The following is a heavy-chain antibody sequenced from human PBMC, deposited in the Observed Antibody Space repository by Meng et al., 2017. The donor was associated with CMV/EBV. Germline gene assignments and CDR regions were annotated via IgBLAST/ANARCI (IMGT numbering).Heavy chain of an antibody. J-gene: IGHJ3*02. CDR2: ISYDGTNK. V-gene: IGHV3-30*04. Sequence: FPFSDSAMHWVRQAPGKGLEWVAIISYDGTNKYCADSVEGRFTISRDNSKNTLYLQMSSLRAEDTAVYYCARTRYCRTTSCYDAFDIWGQGTMVTVSS. D-gene: IGHD2-2*01. CDR3: ARTRYCRTTSCYDAFDI. CDR1: FPFSDSA.